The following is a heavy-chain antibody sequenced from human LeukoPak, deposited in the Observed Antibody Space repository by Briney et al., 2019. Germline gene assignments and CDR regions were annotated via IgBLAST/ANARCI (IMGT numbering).Heavy chain of an antibody. Sequence: SETLSLTCTVSGGSISNQYWNWIRQPPGKGLEWIGSIYYSGSTYYNPSLKSRVTISVDTSKNQFSLKLSSVTAADTAVYYCARQGVRYFQHWGQGTLVTVSS. V-gene: IGHV4-39*01. CDR2: IYYSGST. J-gene: IGHJ1*01. CDR1: GGSISNQY. CDR3: ARQGVRYFQH. D-gene: IGHD2-8*01.